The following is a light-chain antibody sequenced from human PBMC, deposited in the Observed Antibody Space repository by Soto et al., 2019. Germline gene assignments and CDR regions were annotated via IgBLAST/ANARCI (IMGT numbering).Light chain of an antibody. CDR3: SSHSSSSTLVV. Sequence: QSVLTQPASMSGSPGQSITISCTGTSSDVGGYNYVSWYRQHPGKAPKLMIYDVNNRPSGVSNRFSGSKSGNTASLTISGLQAEDDADYYCSSHSSSSTLVVFGGGTKLTVL. CDR1: SSDVGGYNY. J-gene: IGLJ2*01. CDR2: DVN. V-gene: IGLV2-14*03.